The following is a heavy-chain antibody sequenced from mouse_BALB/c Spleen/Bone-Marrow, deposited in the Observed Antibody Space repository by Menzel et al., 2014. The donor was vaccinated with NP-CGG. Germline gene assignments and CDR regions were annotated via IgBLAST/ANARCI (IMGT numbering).Heavy chain of an antibody. CDR2: ISSGGSYT. V-gene: IGHV5-6*01. Sequence: EVHLVGSGGDLVKPGGSLKLSCAASGFTFSSYGMSWVRQTPDKRLEWVATISSGGSYTYYPDSVKGRFTISRDNAKNTLYLQMSSLKSEDTAMYYCARQDYDWFAYWGQGTLVTVSA. J-gene: IGHJ3*01. CDR1: GFTFSSYG. CDR3: ARQDYDWFAY. D-gene: IGHD2-4*01.